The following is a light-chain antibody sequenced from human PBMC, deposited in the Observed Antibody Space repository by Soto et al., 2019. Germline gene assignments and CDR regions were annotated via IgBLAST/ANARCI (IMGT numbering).Light chain of an antibody. CDR1: SSDVGGYNY. J-gene: IGLJ1*01. Sequence: QSALTQPPSASGSPGQSVTISCTGTSSDVGGYNYVSWYQQHPGKAPKLMIYEVSKRPSGVPDRFSGSKSGNTASLTVSWLQAEDEADYYCSSYAGSNNPYVFGTGTKLTVL. CDR3: SSYAGSNNPYV. V-gene: IGLV2-8*01. CDR2: EVS.